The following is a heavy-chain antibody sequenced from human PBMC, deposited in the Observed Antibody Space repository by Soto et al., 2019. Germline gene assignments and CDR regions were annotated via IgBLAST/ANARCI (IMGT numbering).Heavy chain of an antibody. J-gene: IGHJ6*02. CDR3: ARRVEQLRYYYGMDV. CDR2: IYPGDSDT. D-gene: IGHD6-6*01. CDR1: GYSFTSYW. Sequence: EVQLVQSGAEVKKPGESLKISCKGSGYSFTSYWIGWVRQMPGKGLEWMGIIYPGDSDTRYSPSFQGQVTISADKSISTAYLQWSSLKASDTAMYYCARRVEQLRYYYGMDVWGQGNTVTVSS. V-gene: IGHV5-51*01.